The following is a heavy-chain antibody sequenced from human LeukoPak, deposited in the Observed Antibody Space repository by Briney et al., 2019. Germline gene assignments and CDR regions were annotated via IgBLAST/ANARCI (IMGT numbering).Heavy chain of an antibody. J-gene: IGHJ4*02. Sequence: PSETLSLTCAVSGGSIRNSSFYWGWIRQPPGKGLEWIASIYNSGTTYYNPSIKSRITIFVDTSKNQVSLKLSSATAADTAVYYCASYGSGSYRASDYWGQGTLVTVSS. V-gene: IGHV4-39*01. CDR3: ASYGSGSYRASDY. CDR1: GGSIRNSSFY. CDR2: IYNSGTT. D-gene: IGHD3-10*01.